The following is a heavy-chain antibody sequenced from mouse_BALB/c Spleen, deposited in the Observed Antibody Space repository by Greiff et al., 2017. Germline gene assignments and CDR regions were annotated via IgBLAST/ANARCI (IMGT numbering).Heavy chain of an antibody. J-gene: IGHJ4*01. CDR2: ISYDGSN. CDR3: AGYDYESEYAMDY. Sequence: EVKLEESGPGLVKPSQSLSLTCSVTGYSITSGYYWNWIRQFPGNKLEWMGYISYDGSNNYNPSLKNRISITRDTSKNQFFLKLNSVTTEDTATYYCAGYDYESEYAMDYGGQGTPVTVSS. D-gene: IGHD2-4*01. V-gene: IGHV3-6*02. CDR1: GYSITSGYY.